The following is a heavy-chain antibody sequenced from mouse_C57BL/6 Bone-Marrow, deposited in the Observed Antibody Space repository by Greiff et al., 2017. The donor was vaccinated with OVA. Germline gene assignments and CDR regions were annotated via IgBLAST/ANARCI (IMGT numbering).Heavy chain of an antibody. CDR3: ARHTTVAGAY. J-gene: IGHJ3*01. Sequence: EVQLVESGGDLVKPGGSLKLSCAASGFTFSSYGMSWVRQTPDKRLEWVATISSGGSYTYYPDSVKGRFTISRDNAKNTLYLQMSSLKSEDTAMYYCARHTTVAGAYWGQGTLVTVSA. D-gene: IGHD1-1*01. CDR2: ISSGGSYT. V-gene: IGHV5-6*01. CDR1: GFTFSSYG.